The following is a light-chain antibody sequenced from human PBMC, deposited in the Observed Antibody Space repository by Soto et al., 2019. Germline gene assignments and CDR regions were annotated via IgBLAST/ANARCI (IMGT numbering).Light chain of an antibody. CDR3: QQYNSYSWT. V-gene: IGKV1-5*03. CDR2: KAS. CDR1: QSISSW. J-gene: IGKJ1*01. Sequence: DIQMTQSPPTLSASVGDRVTITCRASQSISSWLAWYQQKPGKAPKLLIYKASYLESGVPSRFSGSGSGTEFTLTISSLHPDDFATYYCQQYNSYSWTFGQGTKVEIK.